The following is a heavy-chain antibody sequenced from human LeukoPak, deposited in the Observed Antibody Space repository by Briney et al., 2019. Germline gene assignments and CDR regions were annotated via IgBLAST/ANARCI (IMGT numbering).Heavy chain of an antibody. J-gene: IGHJ4*02. Sequence: SETLSLTCAVYGGSFSGYYWSWIRQPPGKGLEWIGEINHSGSTNYNPSLKSRVTISVDTSKNQFSLKLSSVTAADTAVYYCARSPQGTMIVVVITFDYWGQGTLVTVSS. CDR1: GGSFSGYY. CDR3: ARSPQGTMIVVVITFDY. CDR2: INHSGST. V-gene: IGHV4-34*01. D-gene: IGHD3-22*01.